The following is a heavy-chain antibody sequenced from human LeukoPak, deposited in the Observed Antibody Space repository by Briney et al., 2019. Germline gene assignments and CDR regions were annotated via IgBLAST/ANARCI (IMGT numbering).Heavy chain of an antibody. Sequence: SETLSLTCTVSGDSIGSGGNFWTWLRQHPGTGLEYIGYIYYTGTASYNPSLQSRVVMSVNTSTKQFSLRLSSVTAADTAVYFCAREGTHPVYDVWGPGILVTVSS. CDR3: AREGTHPVYDV. J-gene: IGHJ4*02. D-gene: IGHD5/OR15-5a*01. CDR1: GDSIGSGGNF. CDR2: IYYTGTA. V-gene: IGHV4-31*03.